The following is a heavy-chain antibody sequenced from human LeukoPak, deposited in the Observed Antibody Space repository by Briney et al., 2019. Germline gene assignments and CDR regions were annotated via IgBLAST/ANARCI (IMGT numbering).Heavy chain of an antibody. V-gene: IGHV4-39*01. CDR1: GGSISSSSYY. D-gene: IGHD2-2*01. CDR3: ARHTSGPNIVVVPAAFDP. Sequence: SETLSLTCTVSGGSISSSSYYWGWIRQPPGKGLEWIGSIYYSGSTYYNPSLKSRVTISVDTSKNQFSLKLSSVTAADTAVYYCARHTSGPNIVVVPAAFDPWAREPWSPSPQ. CDR2: IYYSGST. J-gene: IGHJ5*02.